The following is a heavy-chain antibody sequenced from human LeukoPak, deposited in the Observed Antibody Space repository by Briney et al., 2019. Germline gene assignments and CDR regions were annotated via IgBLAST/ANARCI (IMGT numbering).Heavy chain of an antibody. J-gene: IGHJ3*02. V-gene: IGHV4-59*01. CDR3: ARVNNYDILTGANVFDI. CDR2: MYNRGST. Sequence: SETRSLTCILSGASISSYYWSCLRQPPGKGLEWIGYMYNRGSTNFNSSLKTRVPISLDNSKHQFSLKLTSVTAEDTAVYCCARVNNYDILTGANVFDIWGQGTLVTVSS. CDR1: GASISSYY. D-gene: IGHD3-9*01.